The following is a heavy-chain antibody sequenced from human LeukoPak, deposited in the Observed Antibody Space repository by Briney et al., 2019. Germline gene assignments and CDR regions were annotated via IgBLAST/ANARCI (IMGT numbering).Heavy chain of an antibody. J-gene: IGHJ4*02. V-gene: IGHV3-30-3*01. Sequence: PSGGSLRLSCAASGFTFSSYAMHWVRQAPGKGLEWVAVISYDGSNKYYADSVKGRFTISRDNSKNTLYLQMNSLRAEDTAVYYCARGRGRKPFDYWGQGTLVTVSS. CDR3: ARGRGRKPFDY. CDR1: GFTFSSYA. CDR2: ISYDGSNK.